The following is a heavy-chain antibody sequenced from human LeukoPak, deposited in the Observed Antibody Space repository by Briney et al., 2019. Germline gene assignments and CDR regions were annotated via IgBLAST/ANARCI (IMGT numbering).Heavy chain of an antibody. Sequence: PGGSLRLSCAGSGFTFSAHYINWVRQAPGKGLEWVANIKQDGGEKYYVESVKGRFTISRDNVKNSLYLQMNSLRVEDTAVYYCARARGGYDLDYWGQGTLVTVSS. D-gene: IGHD5-12*01. CDR3: ARARGGYDLDY. CDR2: IKQDGGEK. V-gene: IGHV3-7*01. J-gene: IGHJ4*02. CDR1: GFTFSAHY.